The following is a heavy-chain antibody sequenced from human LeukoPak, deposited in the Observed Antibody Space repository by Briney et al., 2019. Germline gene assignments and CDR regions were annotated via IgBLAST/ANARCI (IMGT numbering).Heavy chain of an antibody. V-gene: IGHV1-46*01. Sequence: GASVKVSCKASGYTFTSYYMHWVRQAPGQGLEWMGIINPSGGSTSYAQRLQGRVTLTRDTSTTTVYLEVSSLRSEDTAVYYCARGTQGEYNYYMDVWGKGTTVTVSS. CDR2: INPSGGST. D-gene: IGHD3-10*01. CDR3: ARGTQGEYNYYMDV. CDR1: GYTFTSYY. J-gene: IGHJ6*03.